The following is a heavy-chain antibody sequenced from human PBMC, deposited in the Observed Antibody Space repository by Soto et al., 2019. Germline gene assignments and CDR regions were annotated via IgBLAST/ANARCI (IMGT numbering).Heavy chain of an antibody. CDR3: AKDLAVTTWGYFDC. D-gene: IGHD4-4*01. CDR2: INSGGTT. V-gene: IGHV3-23*01. Sequence: EVELLESGGGLVQPEGSLRLSCAASGFTLSTYAMTWVRQAPGKGLEWVSAINSGGTTYHADSMKGRFTISRDNSKNTLYLQMNSLRAEDTAVYYCAKDLAVTTWGYFDCWGQGTLVTVSS. CDR1: GFTLSTYA. J-gene: IGHJ4*02.